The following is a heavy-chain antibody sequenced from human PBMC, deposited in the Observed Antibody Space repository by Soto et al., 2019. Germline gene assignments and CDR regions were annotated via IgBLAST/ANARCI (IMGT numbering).Heavy chain of an antibody. CDR2: VSYDGTYK. V-gene: IGHV3-30*18. Sequence: GSLRLSCAASGFTFRTYGMHWVRQAPGKGLEWVAVVSYDGTYKYYADSVKGRFTISRDNSKNTLNLQMNSLKGEDTAVNYCAKDSPPRYYYGMDVWGQGTKVTVSS. CDR3: AKDSPPRYYYGMDV. CDR1: GFTFRTYG. J-gene: IGHJ6*02.